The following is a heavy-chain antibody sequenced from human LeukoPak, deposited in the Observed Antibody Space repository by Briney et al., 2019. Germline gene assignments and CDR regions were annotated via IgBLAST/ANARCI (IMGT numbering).Heavy chain of an antibody. J-gene: IGHJ4*02. V-gene: IGHV3-7*01. CDR1: GFTFGDTW. Sequence: GGSLRLSCAASGFTFGDTWMNWVRQVPGQGLEWVANIKQDGSEKFYVASVKGRFTISRDNGKSSLYLQMNSLRAEDTALYYCATSYDMGWLIGYWGQGTLVTVSS. CDR2: IKQDGSEK. D-gene: IGHD3/OR15-3a*01. CDR3: ATSYDMGWLIGY.